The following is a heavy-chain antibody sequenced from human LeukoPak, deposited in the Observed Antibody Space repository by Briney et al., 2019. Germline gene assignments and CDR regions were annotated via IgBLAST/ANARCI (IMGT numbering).Heavy chain of an antibody. D-gene: IGHD5-12*01. CDR1: GGSISSGSYY. Sequence: SQTLSLTCTVSGGSISSGSYYWSWIRQPPGKGLEWIGYIYYSGSTYYNPSLKSRVTISVDTSKNQFSLKLSSVTAADTAVYYCARSVSGGYDYDYWGQGTLVTVSS. J-gene: IGHJ4*02. CDR3: ARSVSGGYDYDY. V-gene: IGHV4-30-4*08. CDR2: IYYSGST.